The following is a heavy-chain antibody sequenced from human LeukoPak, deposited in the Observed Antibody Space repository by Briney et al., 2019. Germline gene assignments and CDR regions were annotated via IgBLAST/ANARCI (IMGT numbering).Heavy chain of an antibody. V-gene: IGHV3-30*02. D-gene: IGHD2-8*01. J-gene: IGHJ6*03. CDR3: AKDRCSNGIGCYYYYMDV. CDR2: IQNDGSNE. Sequence: PSGGSLRLSCAASGFTFSSYWMSWVRQAPGKGLEWVAYIQNDGSNEQYADSVKGRFSISRDSSKNILYLQMNSLRAEDTAVYYCAKDRCSNGIGCYYYYMDVWGKGTTVTISS. CDR1: GFTFSSYW.